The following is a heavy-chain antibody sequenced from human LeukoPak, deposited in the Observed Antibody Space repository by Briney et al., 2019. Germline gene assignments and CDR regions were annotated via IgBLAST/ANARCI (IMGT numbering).Heavy chain of an antibody. V-gene: IGHV3-48*04. D-gene: IGHD2-2*01. CDR3: ARDRGYCRGTTCYAYYFDS. Sequence: GGSLRLSCAASEFTLSSFGMNWVRQAPGKGLEWVAYIGTTTSTIYYADSVKGRFTISRDNAKNSLFLQLNSLRAEDTAVYYCARDRGYCRGTTCYAYYFDSWGQGTLVTVSS. CDR2: IGTTTSTI. J-gene: IGHJ4*02. CDR1: EFTLSSFG.